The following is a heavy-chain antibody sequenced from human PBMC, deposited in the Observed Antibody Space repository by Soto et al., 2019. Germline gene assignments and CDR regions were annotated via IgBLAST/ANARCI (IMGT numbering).Heavy chain of an antibody. D-gene: IGHD6-13*01. CDR3: AHRQDSSFDY. CDR1: EFSLTTFGVA. CDR2: IYGNDEK. Sequence: VSGPTLVNPTQTLTLTCIFSEFSLTTFGVAVGWIRQSPGKALEWLALIYGNDEKRYSPSLKGRLTITKDTSKNQVVLTMTNMDPVDTATYYCAHRQDSSFDYWGQGTQVTVSS. J-gene: IGHJ4*02. V-gene: IGHV2-5*01.